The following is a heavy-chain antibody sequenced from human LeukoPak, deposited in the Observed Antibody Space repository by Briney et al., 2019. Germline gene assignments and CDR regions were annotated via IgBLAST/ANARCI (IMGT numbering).Heavy chain of an antibody. V-gene: IGHV4-4*07. CDR2: IYTSGST. CDR3: ARSRGNYYDSSGYQGYFDY. Sequence: SETLSLTCTVSGGSISSYYWSWIRQPAGKGLEWVGRIYTSGSTNYNPSLKSRVTISVDTSKNQFSLKLSSVTAADTAVYYCARSRGNYYDSSGYQGYFDYWGQGTLVTVSS. D-gene: IGHD3-22*01. CDR1: GGSISSYY. J-gene: IGHJ4*02.